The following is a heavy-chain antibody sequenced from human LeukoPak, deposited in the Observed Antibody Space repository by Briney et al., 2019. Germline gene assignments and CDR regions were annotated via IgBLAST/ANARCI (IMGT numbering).Heavy chain of an antibody. CDR2: ISYDGSKI. V-gene: IGHV3-30*18. CDR1: GFTFIIFG. Sequence: PGRSLRLSCAASGFTFIIFGMHWVRQAPGKGPEWVATISYDGSKIYYEDSVKGRFTISRDNSKNMFHLQMNSLRPEDTAIYYCAKVSTALVYYYFGMDVWGQGTTVTVAS. D-gene: IGHD5-18*01. J-gene: IGHJ6*02. CDR3: AKVSTALVYYYFGMDV.